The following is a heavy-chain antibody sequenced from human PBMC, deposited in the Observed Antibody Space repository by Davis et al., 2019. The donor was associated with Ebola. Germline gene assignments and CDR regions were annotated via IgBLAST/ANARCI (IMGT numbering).Heavy chain of an antibody. D-gene: IGHD3-10*01. CDR3: ARGRLLWFGELFP. CDR1: GGSISSGDYY. V-gene: IGHV4-30-4*01. CDR2: INHSGST. Sequence: SETLSLTCTVSGGSISSGDYYWSWIRQPPGKGLEWIGEINHSGSTNYNPSLKSRVTISVDTSKNQFSLKLSSVTAADTAVYYCARGRLLWFGELFPWGQGTLVTVSS. J-gene: IGHJ5*02.